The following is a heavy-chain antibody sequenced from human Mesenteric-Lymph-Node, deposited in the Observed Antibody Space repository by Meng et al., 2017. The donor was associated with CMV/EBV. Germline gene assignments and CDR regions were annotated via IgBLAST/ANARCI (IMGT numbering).Heavy chain of an antibody. CDR3: AKDLYSGYDGHFDY. Sequence: GGSLRLSCAASGFTVSTNHMTWVRQAPGKGLEWVSVIFIGGTTHYADSVKGRFTISSDNSRNTLYLQMNSLRAEGTAVYYCAKDLYSGYDGHFDYWGQGTLVTVSS. CDR2: IFIGGTT. D-gene: IGHD5-12*01. CDR1: GFTVSTNH. V-gene: IGHV3-53*01. J-gene: IGHJ4*02.